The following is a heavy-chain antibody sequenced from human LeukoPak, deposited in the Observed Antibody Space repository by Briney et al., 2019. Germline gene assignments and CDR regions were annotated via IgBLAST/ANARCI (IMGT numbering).Heavy chain of an antibody. CDR1: GYTFTGYY. V-gene: IGHV1-2*02. CDR3: VRIAAAGTAFDY. D-gene: IGHD6-13*01. CDR2: INPNSGGT. Sequence: ASVKVSCKASGYTFTGYYMHWVRQAPGQGLEWMGWINPNSGGTNYAQKFQGRVTMTRDTSISTAHMELSRLRSDDTAVYYCVRIAAAGTAFDYWGQETLVTVSS. J-gene: IGHJ4*02.